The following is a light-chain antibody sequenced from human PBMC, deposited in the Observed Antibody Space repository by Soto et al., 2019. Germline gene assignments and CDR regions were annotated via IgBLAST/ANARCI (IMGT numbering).Light chain of an antibody. V-gene: IGLV2-14*01. CDR2: DVS. CDR3: SSYTSSSTLRV. CDR1: SSDVGGYNY. J-gene: IGLJ2*01. Sequence: QSALTQPASVSGSTGQSITISCTGTSSDVGGYNYVSWYQQHPGKAPKLMIYDVSNRPSGVSNRFSGSKSGNTASLTISGLQAEDEAHYYCSSYTSSSTLRVFGGGTKLTVL.